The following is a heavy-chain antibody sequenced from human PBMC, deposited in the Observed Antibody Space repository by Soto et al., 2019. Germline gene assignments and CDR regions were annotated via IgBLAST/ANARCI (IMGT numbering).Heavy chain of an antibody. CDR1: GYTLTGLA. Sequence: ASVKVSCKVSGYTLTGLAMHWVRQAPGKGLEWMGGFDPEDGETIYAQKFQGRVTMTEDTSTDTAYMELSSLRSEDTAVYYCATDYYDSRLDAFDIWGQGTMVTLSS. J-gene: IGHJ3*02. CDR2: FDPEDGET. V-gene: IGHV1-24*01. D-gene: IGHD3-22*01. CDR3: ATDYYDSRLDAFDI.